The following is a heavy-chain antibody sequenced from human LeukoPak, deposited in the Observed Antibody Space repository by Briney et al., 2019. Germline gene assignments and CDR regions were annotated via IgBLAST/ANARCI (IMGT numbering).Heavy chain of an antibody. CDR2: IKEDGTET. CDR3: AKEGRSLQTY. Sequence: GGSLRLSCAASGFMISSNWMSWVRLARGKGLEWVANIKEDGTETYYVDSVKGRFTISRDNAKNSLYLQMNSLRVEDTAVYYCAKEGRSLQTYWGQGTLVTVSS. D-gene: IGHD5-24*01. CDR1: GFMISSNW. V-gene: IGHV3-7*03. J-gene: IGHJ4*02.